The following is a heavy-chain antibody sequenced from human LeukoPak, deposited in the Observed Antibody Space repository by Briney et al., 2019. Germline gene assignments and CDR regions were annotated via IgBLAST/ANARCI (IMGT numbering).Heavy chain of an antibody. D-gene: IGHD3-3*01. J-gene: IGHJ6*03. Sequence: SETLSLTCTVSGGSISSGGYYWSWIRQHPGKGLEWIGYIYYSGSTYYNPSLKSRVTISVDTSKNQFSLKLSSVTAADTAVYYCARGITIFGVVPYYMDDWGKGTTVTVSS. CDR3: ARGITIFGVVPYYMDD. V-gene: IGHV4-31*03. CDR1: GGSISSGGYY. CDR2: IYYSGST.